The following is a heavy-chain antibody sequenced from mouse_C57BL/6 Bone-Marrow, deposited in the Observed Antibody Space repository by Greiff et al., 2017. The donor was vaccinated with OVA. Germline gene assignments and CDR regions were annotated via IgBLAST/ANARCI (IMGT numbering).Heavy chain of an antibody. J-gene: IGHJ2*01. V-gene: IGHV1-4*01. CDR1: GYTFTSYT. CDR3: AFYDYDYFDY. CDR2: INPSSGYT. Sequence: QVQLQQSGAELARPGASVKMSCKASGYTFTSYTMHWVKQRPGQGLEWIGYINPSSGYTKYNQKFKDKATLTADKSSSTAYMQLSSLTSEDSAVYYGAFYDYDYFDYWGQGTTLTVSS. D-gene: IGHD2-4*01.